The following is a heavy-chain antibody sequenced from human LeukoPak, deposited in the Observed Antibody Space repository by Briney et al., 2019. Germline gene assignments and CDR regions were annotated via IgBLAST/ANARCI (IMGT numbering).Heavy chain of an antibody. CDR2: IYYSGST. V-gene: IGHV4-39*01. CDR1: GGSISSSSYY. D-gene: IGHD3-10*01. Sequence: SETLSLTCTVSGGSISSSSYYWGWIRQPPGKGLEWIGSIYYSGSTYYDPSLKSRVTISVDTSKNQFSLKLSSVTAADTAVYYCANLNYGSGSYYSEYFQHWGQGTLVTVSS. J-gene: IGHJ1*01. CDR3: ANLNYGSGSYYSEYFQH.